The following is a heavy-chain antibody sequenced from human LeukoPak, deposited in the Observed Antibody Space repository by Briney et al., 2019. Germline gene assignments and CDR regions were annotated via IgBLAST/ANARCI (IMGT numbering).Heavy chain of an antibody. J-gene: IGHJ4*02. D-gene: IGHD3-3*01. V-gene: IGHV4-39*01. Sequence: SETLSLTCSVSGGSISSSSYYWGWIRPPPGKGLEWIGSIYYSGSTYYNPSLKSRVTISVDTSKNQFSLKLSSVTAADTAVYYCARLFHDFWSGHPPYFDYWGQGTLVTVSS. CDR3: ARLFHDFWSGHPPYFDY. CDR2: IYYSGST. CDR1: GGSISSSSYY.